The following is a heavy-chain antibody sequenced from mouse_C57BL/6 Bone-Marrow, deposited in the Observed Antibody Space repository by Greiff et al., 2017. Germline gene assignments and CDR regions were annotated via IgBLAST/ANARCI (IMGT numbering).Heavy chain of an antibody. J-gene: IGHJ1*03. CDR3: ARLGRYWYFDV. CDR2: IDPSDSYT. CDR1: GYTFTSYW. V-gene: IGHV1-50*01. D-gene: IGHD4-1*01. Sequence: QVQLQQPGAELVKPGASVKLSCKASGYTFTSYWMQWVKQRPGQGLEWIGEIDPSDSYTNYKQKFKGKATLTVDTSSSTAYLQLSSLTSEDSAVYYCARLGRYWYFDVWGTGTTVTVSS.